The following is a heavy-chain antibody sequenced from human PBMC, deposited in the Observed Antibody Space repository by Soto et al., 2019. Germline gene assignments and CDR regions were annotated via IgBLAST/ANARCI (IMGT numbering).Heavy chain of an antibody. Sequence: QGQLVESGGGVVRPGRSLRLSCEATGFSFNTHGMHWVRQAPGKGLEWVAVIVNDGSEQAYSDSVKGRFTILRDNSKNTLYLQMNYLRAEDTAVYYCARDDNYDDNGLDLWGQGILVTVSS. CDR2: IVNDGSEQ. CDR1: GFSFNTHG. CDR3: ARDDNYDDNGLDL. J-gene: IGHJ5*02. D-gene: IGHD4-17*01. V-gene: IGHV3-33*01.